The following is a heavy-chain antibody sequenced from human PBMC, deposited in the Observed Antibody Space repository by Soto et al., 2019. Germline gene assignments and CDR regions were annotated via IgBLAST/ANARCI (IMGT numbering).Heavy chain of an antibody. CDR1: GGSISSGGYY. V-gene: IGHV4-31*03. J-gene: IGHJ4*02. D-gene: IGHD3-16*01. CDR2: IYYTGST. Sequence: QVQLQESGPGLVKPSQTLSLTCTVSGGSISSGGYYWNWLRQHPGKGLEWIGYIYYTGSTYYNPSLTRRVTISVDTSNTQFSLKLSSVTAADTAVYYCASGIYVDISNFDSWGQGTLGTVSS. CDR3: ASGIYVDISNFDS.